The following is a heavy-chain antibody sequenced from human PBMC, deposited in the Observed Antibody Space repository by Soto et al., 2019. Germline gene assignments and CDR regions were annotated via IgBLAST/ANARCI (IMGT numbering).Heavy chain of an antibody. CDR3: ATGGADYGNPDY. CDR1: GFTFSSYA. CDR2: ISGRGST. V-gene: IGHV3-23*01. J-gene: IGHJ4*02. Sequence: EVQLLESGGGLVQPGGSLRLSCAASGFTFSSYAMSWVRQAPGKGLEWVSAISGRGSTYYADSVKGRFTISRDNSKSTLYLQMNSLRAEDTAVYHCATGGADYGNPDYWGQGTLVTVSS. D-gene: IGHD4-4*01.